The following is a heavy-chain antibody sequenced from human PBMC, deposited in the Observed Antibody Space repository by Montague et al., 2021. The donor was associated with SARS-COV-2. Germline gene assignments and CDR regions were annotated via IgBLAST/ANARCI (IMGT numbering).Heavy chain of an antibody. CDR1: GGSISGDNYY. Sequence: TLSLTCTGSGGSISGDNYYWTRIRQHPGKGLEWIAYIYYTGSTYYNPSLQSRLRTSLDTSKNQFPLTLTSVTAADTAIYYCARNRGWGSRGAGYIDLWGRGTLVTVSS. CDR3: ARNRGWGSRGAGYIDL. CDR2: IYYTGST. V-gene: IGHV4-31*03. J-gene: IGHJ2*01. D-gene: IGHD7-27*01.